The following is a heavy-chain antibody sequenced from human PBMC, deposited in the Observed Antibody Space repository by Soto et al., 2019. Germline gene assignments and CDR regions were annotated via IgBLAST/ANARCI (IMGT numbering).Heavy chain of an antibody. D-gene: IGHD5-18*01. CDR3: ARAWGEGGYSYGYVP. V-gene: IGHV4-59*01. CDR2: IYYSGST. J-gene: IGHJ5*02. CDR1: GGSMISDF. Sequence: SETLCLTCTVSGGSMISDFWTWIRQPPGKPLEWIGCIYYSGSTKYNPSLKSRVTLSVDTSKNQFSLKLSSVTAADTAVYFCARAWGEGGYSYGYVPWGQGTLVTVSS.